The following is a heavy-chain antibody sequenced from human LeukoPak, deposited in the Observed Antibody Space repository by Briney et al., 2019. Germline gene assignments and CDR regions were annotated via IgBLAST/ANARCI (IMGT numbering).Heavy chain of an antibody. CDR2: IYYSGST. D-gene: IGHD6-19*01. Sequence: SETLSLTCTVSGGSISSYYWNWIRQPPGKGLEWIGYIYYSGSTDYNPSLKSRVTISVDTSKNQFSLNLSSVTAEDTAVYYCARFPRTGYSSGWYGGYFDYWGQGTLVTVSS. J-gene: IGHJ4*02. V-gene: IGHV4-59*01. CDR3: ARFPRTGYSSGWYGGYFDY. CDR1: GGSISSYY.